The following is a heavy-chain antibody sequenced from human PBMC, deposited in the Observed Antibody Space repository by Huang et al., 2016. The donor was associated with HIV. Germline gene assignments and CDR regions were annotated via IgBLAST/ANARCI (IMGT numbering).Heavy chain of an antibody. J-gene: IGHJ1*01. Sequence: QVQLVQSDAEVKRPGASVRVSCKTSGYNFIDYYMQWVRQAPGQGLEWMGWINPHSGGTDYAQKFQDRVTMTRDTSINTTYMELNRLTSDDTAVYYCARGGRYHDEYFQHWGQGTLVTVSS. V-gene: IGHV1-2*02. CDR3: ARGGRYHDEYFQH. CDR2: INPHSGGT. D-gene: IGHD1-26*01. CDR1: GYNFIDYY.